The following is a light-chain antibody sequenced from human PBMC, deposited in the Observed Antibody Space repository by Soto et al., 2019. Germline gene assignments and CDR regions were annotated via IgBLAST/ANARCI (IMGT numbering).Light chain of an antibody. CDR3: QQYDSSPGA. CDR2: SAS. Sequence: EIVLTQSPGTLSLSAGERATLSCRASQSLSGNYLAWDQQKAGQSPRLVIYSASARPGGIPDRFSGSGSVTEFTLTTSRPEPEYFAVYYCQQYDSSPGAFGGVTMV. V-gene: IGKV3-20*01. CDR1: QSLSGNY. J-gene: IGKJ4*01.